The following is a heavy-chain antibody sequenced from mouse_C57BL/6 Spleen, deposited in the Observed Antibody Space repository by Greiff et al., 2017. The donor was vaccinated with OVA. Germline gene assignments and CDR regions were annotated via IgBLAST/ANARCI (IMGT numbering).Heavy chain of an antibody. CDR2: INPGSGGT. CDR1: GYAFTNYL. Sequence: VQLQESGAELVRPGTSVKVSCKASGYAFTNYLIEWVKQRPGQGLEWIGVINPGSGGTNYNEKFKGKATLTADKSSSTAYMQLSSLTSEDSAVYFCARSLLGWGYFDYWGQGTTLTVSS. V-gene: IGHV1-54*01. D-gene: IGHD4-1*01. J-gene: IGHJ2*01. CDR3: ARSLLGWGYFDY.